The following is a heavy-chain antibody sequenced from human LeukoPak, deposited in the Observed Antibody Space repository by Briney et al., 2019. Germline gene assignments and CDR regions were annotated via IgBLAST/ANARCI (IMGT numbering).Heavy chain of an antibody. CDR2: ISYDGSNK. CDR1: GFTLSTYG. CDR3: ATQWELHPAF. D-gene: IGHD1-26*01. V-gene: IGHV3-30*03. J-gene: IGHJ4*02. Sequence: GGSLRLSCEVSGFTLSTYGMHWVRQAPGKGPEWVAVISYDGSNKDYADSVKGRFTISRDNAKNSLYLQMNSLRAEDTAVYYCATQWELHPAFWGQGTLVTVSS.